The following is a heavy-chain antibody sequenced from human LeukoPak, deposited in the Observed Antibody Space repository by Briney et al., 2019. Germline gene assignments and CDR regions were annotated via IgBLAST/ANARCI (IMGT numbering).Heavy chain of an antibody. CDR3: ARDGPGKYDFWSGVWEGYYMDV. CDR1: GFTFSNYD. J-gene: IGHJ6*03. CDR2: ISASGGAT. Sequence: GGSLRLSCAASGFTFSNYDMNWVRQAPGKGLEWVSGISASGGATYSAESVRGRFTISRDNSENTLYLQMNSLRAEDTAVYYCARDGPGKYDFWSGVWEGYYMDVWGKGTTVTVSS. V-gene: IGHV3-23*01. D-gene: IGHD3-3*01.